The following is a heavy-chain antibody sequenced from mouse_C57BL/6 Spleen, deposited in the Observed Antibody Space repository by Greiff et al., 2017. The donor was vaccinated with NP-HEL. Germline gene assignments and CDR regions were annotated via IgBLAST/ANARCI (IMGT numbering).Heavy chain of an antibody. Sequence: QVQLQQPGTELVKPGASVKLSCKASGYTFTSYWMHWVKQRPGQGLEWIGNINPSNGDTNYNENLKNKATLTVDQSSSTAYMHLSSLTSEDSAVYCSARDSGYAFDYWGQGTTLTVSS. V-gene: IGHV1-53*01. J-gene: IGHJ2*01. D-gene: IGHD3-2*02. CDR2: INPSNGDT. CDR1: GYTFTSYW. CDR3: ARDSGYAFDY.